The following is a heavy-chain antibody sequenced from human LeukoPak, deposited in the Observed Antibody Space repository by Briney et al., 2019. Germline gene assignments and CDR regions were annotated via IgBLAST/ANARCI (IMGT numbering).Heavy chain of an antibody. CDR3: ARDMRLRLWEFSHLDY. CDR1: GFTFSRYG. V-gene: IGHV3-33*01. Sequence: GGSLRLSCAASGFTFSRYGMHWVRQAPGKGLEWVALISYDGSNKYYADSVKGRFTVSRDNSKNTLYLQMNSLRAEDTAVYYCARDMRLRLWEFSHLDYWGQGTLVTVSS. CDR2: ISYDGSNK. D-gene: IGHD3-16*02. J-gene: IGHJ4*02.